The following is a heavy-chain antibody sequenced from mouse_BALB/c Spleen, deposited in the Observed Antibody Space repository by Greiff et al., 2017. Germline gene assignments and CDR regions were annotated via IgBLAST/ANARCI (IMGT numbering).Heavy chain of an antibody. Sequence: QVQLKESGPGLVAPSQSLSITCTVSGFSLTSYGVHWVRQPPGKGLEWLGVIWAGGSTNYNSALMSRLSISQDNSKSQVFLKMNSLQTDDTAMYYCARAGYDFGFDVWGAGTTVTVSS. D-gene: IGHD1-2*01. CDR1: GFSLTSYG. CDR3: ARAGYDFGFDV. CDR2: IWAGGST. J-gene: IGHJ1*01. V-gene: IGHV2-9*02.